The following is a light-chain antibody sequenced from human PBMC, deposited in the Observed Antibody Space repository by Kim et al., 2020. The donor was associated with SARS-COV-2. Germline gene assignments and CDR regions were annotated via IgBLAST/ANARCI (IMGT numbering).Light chain of an antibody. CDR1: QSVSTF. J-gene: IGKJ1*01. CDR3: QQRYSWPRT. Sequence: EIVLTQSPATLSLSPGERATLSCRAGQSVSTFLAWYQQRLGQAPRLLIYDASNRAAGVPARFSASGSGTDFTLTISSLEPDDFAIYYCQQRYSWPRTFGQGTKVDIK. CDR2: DAS. V-gene: IGKV3-11*01.